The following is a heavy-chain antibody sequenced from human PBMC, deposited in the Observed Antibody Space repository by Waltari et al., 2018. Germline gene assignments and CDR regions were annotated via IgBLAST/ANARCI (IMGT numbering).Heavy chain of an antibody. Sequence: QVHLQESGPGLVKPSETLSLTCTVSGGSISGYYWRWIRQPPGKGLEWIGYIYYSGSTNYNPSLKSRVTISVDTSKNQFSLKLSSVTAADTAVYYCARGAVATLNWFDPWGQGTLVTVSS. CDR1: GGSISGYY. J-gene: IGHJ5*02. D-gene: IGHD6-19*01. CDR3: ARGAVATLNWFDP. V-gene: IGHV4-59*01. CDR2: IYYSGST.